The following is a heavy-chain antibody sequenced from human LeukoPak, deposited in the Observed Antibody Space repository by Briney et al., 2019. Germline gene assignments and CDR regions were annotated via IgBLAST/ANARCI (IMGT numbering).Heavy chain of an antibody. J-gene: IGHJ4*02. V-gene: IGHV4-59*01. Sequence: PSETLSLICTVSVASISSYYWSCIRQPPGKGLECIGDIYYSGSIKYNPSLKSRVTMSVDTSKNQFSLKLSSVTAADTAIYYCARENPSGYYTRPIDSWGPGTLVPVPS. D-gene: IGHD3-22*01. CDR2: IYYSGSI. CDR1: VASISSYY. CDR3: ARENPSGYYTRPIDS.